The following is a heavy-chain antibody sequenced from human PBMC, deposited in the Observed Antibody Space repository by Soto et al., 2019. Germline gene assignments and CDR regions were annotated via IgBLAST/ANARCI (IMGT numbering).Heavy chain of an antibody. Sequence: QVPLQESGPGLVKPSETLSLTCTVSGGSISNYYWSWIRQPPGKGLEWIGYIYYSGSTNYNPSLKSRVTLSVDTSKNQFSRKLSSVTAADTAVYYCARRYAGNFDYWGQGTLVTVSS. CDR3: ARRYAGNFDY. J-gene: IGHJ4*02. V-gene: IGHV4-59*01. CDR2: IYYSGST. D-gene: IGHD2-8*01. CDR1: GGSISNYY.